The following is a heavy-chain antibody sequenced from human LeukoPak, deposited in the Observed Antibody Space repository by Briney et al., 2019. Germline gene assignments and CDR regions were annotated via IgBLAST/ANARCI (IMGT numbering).Heavy chain of an antibody. CDR3: ARASVRPPAGEYCSGGSCYHFDS. D-gene: IGHD2-15*01. CDR2: MNPNRGNR. V-gene: IGHV1-8*01. CDR1: GYTFTSD. Sequence: AASVPVSCRASGYTFTSDLNRVRQATGQGPGWMGWMNPNRGNRGYAPKFQGRVTMTRATSISTAYMELSSLISEDTAIYYCARASVRPPAGEYCSGGSCYHFDSWGQGTLVTVSS. J-gene: IGHJ4*02.